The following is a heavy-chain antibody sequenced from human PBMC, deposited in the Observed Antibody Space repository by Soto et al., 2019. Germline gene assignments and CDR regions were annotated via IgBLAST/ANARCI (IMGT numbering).Heavy chain of an antibody. D-gene: IGHD1-26*01. CDR3: ARDVSHSGSYFDTGYFDY. J-gene: IGHJ4*02. CDR2: IKQDGSEK. V-gene: IGHV3-7*01. Sequence: HPGGSLRLSCAASGFTFSSYCISWIRHSPRKVLELVANIKQDGSEKYYVDSVKGRFTISRDNAKNSLYLQMNSLRAEDTAVYYCARDVSHSGSYFDTGYFDYWGQGTLVTVS. CDR1: GFTFSSYC.